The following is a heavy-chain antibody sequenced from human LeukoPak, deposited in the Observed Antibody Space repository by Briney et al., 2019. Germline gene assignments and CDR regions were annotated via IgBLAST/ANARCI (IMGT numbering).Heavy chain of an antibody. Sequence: GGSLRLSCVASGITFSSYSMNWVRQAPGKGLEWVSYISSFSGTINYADSVKGRFTISRDNAKNSLYLQMNSLRAEDTAVYYCARDKGGIGHYFDYWGQGTLVTVSS. D-gene: IGHD3-16*01. CDR2: ISSFSGTI. V-gene: IGHV3-48*01. CDR1: GITFSSYS. CDR3: ARDKGGIGHYFDY. J-gene: IGHJ4*02.